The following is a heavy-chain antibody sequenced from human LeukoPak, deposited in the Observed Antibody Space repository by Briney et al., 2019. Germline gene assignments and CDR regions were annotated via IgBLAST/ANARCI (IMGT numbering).Heavy chain of an antibody. J-gene: IGHJ6*02. CDR2: IYYSGST. V-gene: IGHV4-39*01. CDR3: ARYGSGSYSFGMDV. CDR1: GGSISSSTYY. D-gene: IGHD3-10*01. Sequence: PSETLSLTCTVSGGSISSSTYYWGWIRQPPGKGLEWIGSIYYSGSTYYNPSLKSRVTISVDTSKNQFSLKLSSVTAADTAVYYCARYGSGSYSFGMDVWGQGTTVTVSS.